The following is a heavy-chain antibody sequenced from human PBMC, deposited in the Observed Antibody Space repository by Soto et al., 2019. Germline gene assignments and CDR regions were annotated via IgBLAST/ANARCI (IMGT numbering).Heavy chain of an antibody. Sequence: VQLLESGGAVVQPGGSLRLSCAASGFTFSSYAMYWVRQAPGKGLEWVSTISNSGYTYYADSVEGRFTISSDKSKDTVFLQMTSLGAEATAVYYCANPESRGVVVNVWGEGPRVTFSS. V-gene: IGHV3-23*01. CDR1: GFTFSSYA. D-gene: IGHD3-10*01. CDR3: ANPESRGVVVNV. J-gene: IGHJ6*02. CDR2: ISNSGYT.